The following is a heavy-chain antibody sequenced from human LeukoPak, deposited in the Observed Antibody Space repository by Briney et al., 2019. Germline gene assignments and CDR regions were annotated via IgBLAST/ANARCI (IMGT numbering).Heavy chain of an antibody. V-gene: IGHV1-8*01. Sequence: GASVKVPCKASGYTFTSYDINWVRQATGQGLEWMGWMDPNSGNTGYAQKFQGRVTMTRNTSISTAYMELSSLRSEDTAVYYCARLYCSSTSCSHYYYYGMDVWGQGTTVTVSS. CDR1: GYTFTSYD. CDR2: MDPNSGNT. D-gene: IGHD2-2*01. CDR3: ARLYCSSTSCSHYYYYGMDV. J-gene: IGHJ6*02.